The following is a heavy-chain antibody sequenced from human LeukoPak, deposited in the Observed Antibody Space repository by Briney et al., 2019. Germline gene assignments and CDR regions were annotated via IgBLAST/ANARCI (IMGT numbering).Heavy chain of an antibody. CDR2: INPNSGGT. CDR1: GYTFTGYY. Sequence: GASVKVSCKASGYTFTGYYMHWVRQAPGQGLEWMGRINPNSGGTNYAQKFQGRVTMTRDTSISTAYMELSRLRSDDTAVYYCARDPVVPAAIPEIAVAGWGQGTLVTVSP. D-gene: IGHD2-2*01. CDR3: ARDPVVPAAIPEIAVAG. V-gene: IGHV1-2*06. J-gene: IGHJ4*02.